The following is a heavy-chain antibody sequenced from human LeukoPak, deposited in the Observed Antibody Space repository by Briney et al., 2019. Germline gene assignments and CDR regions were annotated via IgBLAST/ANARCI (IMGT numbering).Heavy chain of an antibody. CDR3: TRQGRGYSYGSNWFDP. D-gene: IGHD5-18*01. CDR2: INPNSGGT. CDR1: AYTFTGYY. Sequence: ASVKLSCTVSAYTFTGYYMDWVRQAPGQGFHWMRWINPNSGGTNYAQKFQGRVTMTRDTSISTAYMELSRLRSDDTAVYYCTRQGRGYSYGSNWFDPWGQGTLVTVCS. V-gene: IGHV1-2*02. J-gene: IGHJ5*02.